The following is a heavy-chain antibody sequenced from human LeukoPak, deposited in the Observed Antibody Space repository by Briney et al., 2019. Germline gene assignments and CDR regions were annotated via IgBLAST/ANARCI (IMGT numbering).Heavy chain of an antibody. V-gene: IGHV1-2*02. CDR3: ARAQVYDSSGLFDY. D-gene: IGHD3-22*01. J-gene: IGHJ4*02. CDR1: GYTFTGYY. Sequence: ASVKVSCKASGYTFTGYYMHWVRQAPGQGLEWMGWINPNSGGTNYAQKFQGRVTMTRDTSTSTVYMELSSLRSEDTAVYYCARAQVYDSSGLFDYWGQGTLVTVSS. CDR2: INPNSGGT.